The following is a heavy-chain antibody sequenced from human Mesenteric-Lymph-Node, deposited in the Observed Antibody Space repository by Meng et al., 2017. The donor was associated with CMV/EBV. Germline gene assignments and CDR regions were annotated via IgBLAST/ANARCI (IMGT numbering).Heavy chain of an antibody. CDR3: ARALRGAYYGSGSYISGY. D-gene: IGHD3-10*01. V-gene: IGHV7-4-1*02. CDR1: YTFTSYA. Sequence: YTFTSYAMSWVRQAPGQGLEWMGWINTNTGNPTYAQGFTGRFVFSLDTSVSTAYLQISSLKAEDTAVYYCARALRGAYYGSGSYISGYWGQGTLVTVSS. CDR2: INTNTGNP. J-gene: IGHJ4*02.